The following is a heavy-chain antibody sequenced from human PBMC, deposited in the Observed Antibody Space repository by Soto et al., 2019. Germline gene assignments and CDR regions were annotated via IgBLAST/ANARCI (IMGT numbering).Heavy chain of an antibody. CDR2: ISYDGSNK. Sequence: GGSLRLSCAASGFTFSSYAMHWVRQAPGKGLEWVAVISYDGSNKYYADSVKGRFTISRDNSKNTLYLQMNSLRAEDTTVYYFARDNYYGSGKPYYGMDVWGQGTTVTVSS. CDR3: ARDNYYGSGKPYYGMDV. D-gene: IGHD3-10*01. V-gene: IGHV3-30-3*01. J-gene: IGHJ6*02. CDR1: GFTFSSYA.